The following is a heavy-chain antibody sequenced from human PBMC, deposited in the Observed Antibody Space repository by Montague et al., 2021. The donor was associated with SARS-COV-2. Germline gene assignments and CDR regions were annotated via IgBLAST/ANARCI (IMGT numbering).Heavy chain of an antibody. J-gene: IGHJ4*02. CDR2: INHSGST. CDR1: GGSFSGYY. Sequence: SETLSLTCAVYGGSFSGYYWSWIRQPPGKGLEWIGDINHSGSTNYNPSLKSRVSISVDTFKNQFSLKLSSVTAADTAVYYCARAIVDVTMMVVVMTGVEHYFDFWGQGTLVTVSS. V-gene: IGHV4-34*01. D-gene: IGHD3-22*01. CDR3: ARAIVDVTMMVVVMTGVEHYFDF.